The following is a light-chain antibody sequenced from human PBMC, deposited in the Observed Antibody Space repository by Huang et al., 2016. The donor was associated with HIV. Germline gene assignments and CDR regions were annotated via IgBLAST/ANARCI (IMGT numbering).Light chain of an antibody. Sequence: RRSVVYRLIKNNSWTVVRQKRGRPPKMSRYWANTRESGVPDRFSGSGSGTDFTLTINNLQPEDVAVYCCLQYYSVPQTFGHGTKVEI. V-gene: IGKV4-1*01. CDR1: RSVVYRLIKNNS. CDR3: LQYYSVPQT. CDR2: WAN. J-gene: IGKJ1*01.